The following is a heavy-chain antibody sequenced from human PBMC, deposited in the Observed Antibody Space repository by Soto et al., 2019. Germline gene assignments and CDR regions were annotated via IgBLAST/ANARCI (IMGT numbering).Heavy chain of an antibody. CDR2: IVPILGMA. J-gene: IGHJ4*02. V-gene: IGHV1-69*04. D-gene: IGHD5-18*01. Sequence: QVQLMQSGAEVKKPGSSVMVSCKASGGNFSSYPISWVRQAPGQGLEWMGRIVPILGMANYAQKSQGRVTITEDKSTGTAYMELGSLTSEDTALYYGAREDVYTAMIGYFDSLGPGTLVTVSS. CDR1: GGNFSSYP. CDR3: AREDVYTAMIGYFDS.